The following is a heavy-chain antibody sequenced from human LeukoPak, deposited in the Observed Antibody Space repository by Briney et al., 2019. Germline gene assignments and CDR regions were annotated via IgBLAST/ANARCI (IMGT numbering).Heavy chain of an antibody. CDR1: GYTFTSYY. Sequence: ASVKVSCKASGYTFTSYYMHWVRQAPGQGLEWMGIINLSGGSTSNAQKFQGRVTMTRYTSTSTVYMELSSLRSEDTAVYYCARDLGYYDFWSGYSHFDYWGQGTLVTVSS. D-gene: IGHD3-3*01. CDR2: INLSGGST. V-gene: IGHV1-46*01. CDR3: ARDLGYYDFWSGYSHFDY. J-gene: IGHJ4*02.